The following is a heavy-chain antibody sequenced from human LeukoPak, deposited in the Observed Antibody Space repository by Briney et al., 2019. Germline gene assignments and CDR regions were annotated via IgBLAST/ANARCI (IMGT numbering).Heavy chain of an antibody. D-gene: IGHD5-12*01. CDR1: GFTFSSYG. Sequence: GGSLRLSCAASGFTFSSYGMHWVRQAPGKGLEWVSAISGSAGYTYYADSVKGRFTISRDISKNTLYLQMISLRADDTAVYYCAKEYSGYDFDYWGQGTLVTVSS. CDR2: ISGSAGYT. CDR3: AKEYSGYDFDY. J-gene: IGHJ4*02. V-gene: IGHV3-23*01.